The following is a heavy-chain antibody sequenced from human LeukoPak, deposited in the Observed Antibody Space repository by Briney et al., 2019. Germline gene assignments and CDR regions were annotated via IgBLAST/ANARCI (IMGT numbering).Heavy chain of an antibody. CDR1: GFTFSSYA. Sequence: GGSLRLSCAASGFTFSSYAMSWVRQAPGKGLEWVSAISGSGAYTYYADSVKGRLTISRDNSKDTLYLQMNSLRAEDTAVYYCAKDDGLAAAGTSFDYWGQGTLVTVTS. J-gene: IGHJ4*02. D-gene: IGHD6-13*01. V-gene: IGHV3-23*01. CDR3: AKDDGLAAAGTSFDY. CDR2: ISGSGAYT.